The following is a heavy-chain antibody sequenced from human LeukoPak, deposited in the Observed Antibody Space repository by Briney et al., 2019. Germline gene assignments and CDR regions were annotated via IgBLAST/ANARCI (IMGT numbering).Heavy chain of an antibody. D-gene: IGHD6-13*01. V-gene: IGHV4-39*01. Sequence: SETLSLTCTVSGGSISSSSYYWGWIRQPPGKGLEWIGSIYYSGSTYYNPSLKSRVTISVDTSKNQFSLKLSSVTAADTAAYYYARHAAHSSSWYFDYYYYGMDVWGQGTTVTVSS. CDR2: IYYSGST. J-gene: IGHJ6*02. CDR1: GGSISSSSYY. CDR3: ARHAAHSSSWYFDYYYYGMDV.